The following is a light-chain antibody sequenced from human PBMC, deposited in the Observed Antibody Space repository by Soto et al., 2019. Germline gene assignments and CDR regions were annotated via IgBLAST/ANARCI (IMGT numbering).Light chain of an antibody. CDR1: SSNIGSNS. CDR3: ASWDNSLNGLV. J-gene: IGLJ3*02. Sequence: QSVLTQPPSASGTPGQRVTISCSGSSSNIGSNSVNWYQQLPGTAPNVVIYDNHQRPSGVPDRFSGSKSGTSASLGISGLQPEDEADDYCASWDNSLNGLVFGGGTKLTVL. V-gene: IGLV1-44*01. CDR2: DNH.